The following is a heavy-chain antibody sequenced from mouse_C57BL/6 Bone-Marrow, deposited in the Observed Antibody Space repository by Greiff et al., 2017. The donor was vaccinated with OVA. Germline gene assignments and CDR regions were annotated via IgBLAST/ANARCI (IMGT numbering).Heavy chain of an antibody. CDR2: IYPRSGNT. J-gene: IGHJ3*01. V-gene: IGHV1-81*01. D-gene: IGHD1-1*01. CDR1: GYTFTSYG. CDR3: ARWRDGSSPAWFAY. Sequence: VKLVESGAELARPGASVKLSCKASGYTFTSYGISWVKQRTGQGLEWIGEIYPRSGNTYYNEKFKGKATLTADKSSSTAYMELRSLTSEDSAVYFCARWRDGSSPAWFAYWGQGTLVTVSA.